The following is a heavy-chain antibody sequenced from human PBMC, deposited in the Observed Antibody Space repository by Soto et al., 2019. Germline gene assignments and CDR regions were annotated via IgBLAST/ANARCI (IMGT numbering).Heavy chain of an antibody. V-gene: IGHV3-64*01. CDR3: ARTSQYYLDY. J-gene: IGHJ4*02. Sequence: PVGSLRLSCAASGFTFSSYAMYWVRQAPGKGLEYVSAINSNGGSTYYANSVKGRFTISRDNSKNTLYLQMGSLRAEDMAVYYCARTSQYYLDYWGQGTLVTVSS. CDR1: GFTFSSYA. CDR2: INSNGGST.